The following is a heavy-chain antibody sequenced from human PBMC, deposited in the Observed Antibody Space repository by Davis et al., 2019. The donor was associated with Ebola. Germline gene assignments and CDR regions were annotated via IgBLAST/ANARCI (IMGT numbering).Heavy chain of an antibody. CDR1: GGSISSSSYY. CDR2: IYYSGST. J-gene: IGHJ4*02. Sequence: PSETLSLTCTVSGGSISSSSYYWGWIRQPPGKGLEWIGSIYYSGSTYYNPSLKSRVTISVDTSKNQFSLKLSSVTAADTAVYYCATTYSGYAYFDYWGQGTLVTVSS. D-gene: IGHD5-12*01. V-gene: IGHV4-39*07. CDR3: ATTYSGYAYFDY.